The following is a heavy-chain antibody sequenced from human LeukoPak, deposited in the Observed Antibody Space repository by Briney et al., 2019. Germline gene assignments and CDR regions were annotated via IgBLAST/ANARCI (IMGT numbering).Heavy chain of an antibody. J-gene: IGHJ3*02. CDR1: GGSISSYY. V-gene: IGHV4-59*08. CDR2: IYYGGST. CDR3: ARHSGDAFDI. Sequence: SETLSLTCTVSGGSISSYYWSWIRQPPGKGLEWIGYIYYGGSTNYNPSLKSRVTISVDTSKNQFSLKLSSVTAADTAVYYCARHSGDAFDICGQGTMVTVSS. D-gene: IGHD3-10*01.